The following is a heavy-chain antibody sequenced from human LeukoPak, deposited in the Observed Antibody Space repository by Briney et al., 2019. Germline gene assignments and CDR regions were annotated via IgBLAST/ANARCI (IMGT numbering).Heavy chain of an antibody. J-gene: IGHJ4*02. V-gene: IGHV4-4*09. CDR3: ARRQTYFDY. CDR1: GGSISPHF. Sequence: SETLSLTCTVSGGSISPHFWSWIRQPPGKGLEWIGYIYTDGSTKYNPSLKSRVTISLDTSKNQFSLKLSSVTAADTAVHYCARRQTYFDYWGQGTLVTVSS. CDR2: IYTDGST.